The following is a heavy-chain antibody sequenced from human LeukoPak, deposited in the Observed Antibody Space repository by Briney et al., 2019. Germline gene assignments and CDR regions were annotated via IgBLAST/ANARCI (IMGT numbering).Heavy chain of an antibody. D-gene: IGHD3-10*01. CDR3: AREVPRITMVWGGYSPN. J-gene: IGHJ4*02. V-gene: IGHV4-30-4*01. CDR1: GGSISSGDYY. CDR2: IYYSGST. Sequence: SETLSLTCTVSGGSISSGDYYWSWIRQPPGKGLEWIGYIYYSGSTYYNPSLKSRVTISVDTSKNQFSLKLSSVTAADTAVYYCAREVPRITMVWGGYSPNWGQGTLVTVSS.